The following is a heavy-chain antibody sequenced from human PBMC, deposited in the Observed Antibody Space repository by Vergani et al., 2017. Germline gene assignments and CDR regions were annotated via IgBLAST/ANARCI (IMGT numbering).Heavy chain of an antibody. CDR3: ARDRRDYGDYLFYSMDV. J-gene: IGHJ6*02. Sequence: QVQLVQSGGEVKKPGASVKVSCKASGYTFTSYGITWVRQAPGQGLEWMGWISVYNGNTNYAQKLQGRVIMTTDTSTSTAYMELRSLRSDDTAVYYCARDRRDYGDYLFYSMDVWGQGTTVTVSS. CDR1: GYTFTSYG. CDR2: ISVYNGNT. V-gene: IGHV1-18*01. D-gene: IGHD4-17*01.